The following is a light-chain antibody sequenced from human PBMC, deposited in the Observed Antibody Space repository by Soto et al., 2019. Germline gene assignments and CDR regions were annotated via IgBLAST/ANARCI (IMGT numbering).Light chain of an antibody. V-gene: IGKV3-20*01. CDR2: GAS. CDR3: QQSYSTPQVT. CDR1: QSVSSSY. J-gene: IGKJ5*01. Sequence: EIVLTQSPGALSLCPGERATLSGRASQSVSSSYLAWYQQKPGQAPRLLIYGASNRATGIPDRFSGSGSGTDFTLTISSLQPEDFATYYCQQSYSTPQVTFGQGTRLEIK.